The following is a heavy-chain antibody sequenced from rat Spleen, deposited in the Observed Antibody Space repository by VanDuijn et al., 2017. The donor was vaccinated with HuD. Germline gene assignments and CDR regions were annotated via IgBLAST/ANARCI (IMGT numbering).Heavy chain of an antibody. J-gene: IGHJ3*01. V-gene: IGHV5-29*01. CDR2: ISYDGSST. CDR1: GFTFSDYY. Sequence: EVQLVESDGGLVQPGRSLKLSCAASGFTFSDYYMAWVRQAPTKGLEWVATISYDGSSTYYRDSVKGRFTISRDKAKSTLYLQMDSLRSEDTATYYCARHSWGGGLDWFAYWGQGTLVSVSP. D-gene: IGHD4-1*01. CDR3: ARHSWGGGLDWFAY.